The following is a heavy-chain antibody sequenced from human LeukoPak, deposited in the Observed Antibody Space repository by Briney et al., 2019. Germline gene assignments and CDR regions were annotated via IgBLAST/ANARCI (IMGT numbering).Heavy chain of an antibody. CDR1: GGSISSSYYY. J-gene: IGHJ4*02. D-gene: IGHD1-1*01. CDR2: IYYSGST. Sequence: SETLSLTCTVSGGSISSSYYYWGWIRQPPGKGLEWIGTIYYSGSTYYNPSLMSRVTISVDTSANQLSLKLSSVTAPDTAVYYCARHEDSNWYFDHWGQGTLVTVSS. V-gene: IGHV4-39*01. CDR3: ARHEDSNWYFDH.